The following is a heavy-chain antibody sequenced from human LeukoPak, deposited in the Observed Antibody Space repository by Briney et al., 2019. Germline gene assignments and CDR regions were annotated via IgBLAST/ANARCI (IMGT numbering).Heavy chain of an antibody. CDR2: IIPILGIA. CDR1: GGTFSIYA. CDR3: CRSGSQRGYFDY. D-gene: IGHD3-10*01. J-gene: IGHJ4*02. Sequence: SVKVSCKASGGTFSIYATSWLRMARVQGLEWMGRIIPILGIANYAQNFQGRVTITADKSTRTAYMELSSLRSEDTAVYYCCRSGSQRGYFDYWGQGTLVTVSS. V-gene: IGHV1-69*04.